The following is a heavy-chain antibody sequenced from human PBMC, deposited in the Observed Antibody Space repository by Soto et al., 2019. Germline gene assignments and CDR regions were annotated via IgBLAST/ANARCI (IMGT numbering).Heavy chain of an antibody. CDR3: ARVPGVVVSADDAFDI. D-gene: IGHD2-21*02. Sequence: QVQLQESGPGLVKPSGTLSLTCAVSGGSVSSSNWWSWVRQSPGKGLEWMGEIYHSGSAHYNPSLKSRATISLDQSKNQFSLRRTSVTAADTAVYYCARVPGVVVSADDAFDIWGPGTRVIVSS. CDR1: GGSVSSSNW. J-gene: IGHJ3*02. CDR2: IYHSGSA. V-gene: IGHV4-4*02.